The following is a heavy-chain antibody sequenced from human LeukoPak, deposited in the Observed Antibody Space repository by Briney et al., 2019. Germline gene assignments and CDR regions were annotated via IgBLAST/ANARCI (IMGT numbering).Heavy chain of an antibody. CDR2: ISYGGSNK. Sequence: PGGSLRLSCAASGFTFSSYAMHWVRQAPGKGLEGVAVISYGGSNKYYADSVKGRFTISRDNSKNTLYLQMNSLRAEDTAVYYCARGRVGSAMAALYIDYWGQGTLVTVSS. CDR3: ARGRVGSAMAALYIDY. J-gene: IGHJ4*02. CDR1: GFTFSSYA. D-gene: IGHD5-18*01. V-gene: IGHV3-30*04.